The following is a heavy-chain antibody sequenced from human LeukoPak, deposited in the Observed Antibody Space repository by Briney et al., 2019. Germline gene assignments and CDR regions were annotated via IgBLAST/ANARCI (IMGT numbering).Heavy chain of an antibody. CDR2: ISAYNGDT. Sequence: ASVKVSCKASGYTFTSYGISWVRQAPGQGLEWMGWISAYNGDTNYAQKLQGRVTMTTDTSASTAYMELRSLRSDDTAVYYCSRDPLGIVVVPAAIVEYSYGSWFDPWGQGTLVTVSS. CDR1: GYTFTSYG. D-gene: IGHD2-2*01. CDR3: SRDPLGIVVVPAAIVEYSYGSWFDP. V-gene: IGHV1-18*01. J-gene: IGHJ5*02.